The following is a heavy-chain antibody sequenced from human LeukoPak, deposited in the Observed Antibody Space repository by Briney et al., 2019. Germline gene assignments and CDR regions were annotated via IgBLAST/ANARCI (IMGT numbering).Heavy chain of an antibody. D-gene: IGHD2-2*01. CDR1: GCSFTSYW. CDR3: ARRGTRGDYYYMDV. Sequence: GGSLKISCKGSGCSFTSYWIGWVRQMPGKDLEWLGIIYPGDSDTRYSPSFQGQVAISADKSISTASLQWSSLKASDTAMYYCARRGTRGDYYYMDVWGKGTTVTVSS. CDR2: IYPGDSDT. J-gene: IGHJ6*03. V-gene: IGHV5-51*01.